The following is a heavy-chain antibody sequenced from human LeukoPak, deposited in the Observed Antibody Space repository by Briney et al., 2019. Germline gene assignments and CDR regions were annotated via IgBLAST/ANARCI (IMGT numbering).Heavy chain of an antibody. D-gene: IGHD3-10*01. V-gene: IGHV1-24*01. CDR1: GYTLTELS. CDR2: FDPEDGET. Sequence: GASVKVSCKVSGYTLTELSMHWVRQAPGKGLEWMGGFDPEDGETIYAEKFQGRVTITADTSTDTAYMELSSLRSEDTAVYYCATRGGPGSFDIWAKGQWSPSLQ. CDR3: ATRGGPGSFDI. J-gene: IGHJ3*02.